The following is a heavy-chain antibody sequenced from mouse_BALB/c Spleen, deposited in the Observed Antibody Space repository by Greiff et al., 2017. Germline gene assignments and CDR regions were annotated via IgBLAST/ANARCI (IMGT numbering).Heavy chain of an antibody. J-gene: IGHJ4*01. V-gene: IGHV2-2*02. Sequence: VQRVESGPGLVQPSQSLSITCTVSAFSLTSYGVHWVRQSPGKGLEWLGVIWSGGSTDYNAAFISRLSISKDNSKSQVFFKMNSLQANDTAIYYCARNLLRYYYAMDYWGQGTSVTVAS. CDR2: IWSGGST. CDR1: AFSLTSYG. D-gene: IGHD1-1*01. CDR3: ARNLLRYYYAMDY.